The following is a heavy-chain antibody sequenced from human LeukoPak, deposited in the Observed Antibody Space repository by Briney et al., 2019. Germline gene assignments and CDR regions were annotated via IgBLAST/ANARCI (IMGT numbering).Heavy chain of an antibody. V-gene: IGHV1-2*02. D-gene: IGHD7-27*01. J-gene: IGHJ4*02. CDR2: INPNSGGT. CDR1: GYSFTAYY. CDR3: ARDYRTGFDY. Sequence: ASVKVSCKASGYSFTAYYMHWVRQAPGQGLEWMGWINPNSGGTNYAQKFQGRVTMTTDTSTTTAYMELRSLRSDDTAVYYCARDYRTGFDYWGQGTLVTVSS.